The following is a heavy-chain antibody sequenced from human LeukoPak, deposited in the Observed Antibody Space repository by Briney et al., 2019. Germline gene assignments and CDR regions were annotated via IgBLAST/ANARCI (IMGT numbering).Heavy chain of an antibody. V-gene: IGHV4-59*08. J-gene: IGHJ4*02. CDR3: ARHGNSSGWYEGEGVDY. Sequence: SEALSLTCTVSGGSISSYYWSWIRQPPGKGLEWIGYIYYSGSTNYNPSLKSRVTISVDTSKNQFSLKLSSVTAADTAVYYCARHGNSSGWYEGEGVDYWGQGTLVTVSS. D-gene: IGHD6-19*01. CDR1: GGSISSYY. CDR2: IYYSGST.